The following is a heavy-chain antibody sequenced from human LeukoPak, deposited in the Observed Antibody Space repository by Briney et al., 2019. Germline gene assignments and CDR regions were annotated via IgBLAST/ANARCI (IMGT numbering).Heavy chain of an antibody. D-gene: IGHD6-6*01. CDR2: IYYSGST. CDR1: GGSTSSSSYY. Sequence: SETLSLTCTVSGGSTSSSSYYWGWFRQPPGKGLEWIGSIYYSGSTYYNPSLTSRVTISVDTSKNQFSLKLSSVTAADTAVYYCARHPRAARSYYYYGMDVWGQGTTVTVSS. CDR3: ARHPRAARSYYYYGMDV. V-gene: IGHV4-39*01. J-gene: IGHJ6*02.